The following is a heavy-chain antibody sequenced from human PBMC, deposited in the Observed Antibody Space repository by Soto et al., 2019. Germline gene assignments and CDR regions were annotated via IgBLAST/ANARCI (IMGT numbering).Heavy chain of an antibody. D-gene: IGHD2-15*01. CDR1: GGSISSSCYY. V-gene: IGHV4-39*01. CDR2: IYYSGST. J-gene: IGHJ4*02. Sequence: QLQLQESGPGLVKPSETLSLTCTVSGGSISSSCYYWGWIRQPPGKGLEWIGSIYYSGSTYYNPPLKSRVTISXXTXKXXFSLKLSSVTAADTAVYYCASPARYCSGGSCYYDYWGQGTLVTVSS. CDR3: ASPARYCSGGSCYYDY.